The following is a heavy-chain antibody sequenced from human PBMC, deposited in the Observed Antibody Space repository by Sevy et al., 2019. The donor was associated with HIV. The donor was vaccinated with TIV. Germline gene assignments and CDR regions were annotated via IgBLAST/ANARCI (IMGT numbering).Heavy chain of an antibody. V-gene: IGHV4-39*01. Sequence: SETLSLTCTVSGGSISSSSYYWGWIRQPPGKGLEWIGSIYYSGSTYYNPSLKSRVTISVDTSKNQFSLKLSSVTAADTAVYYYARHAILRYCSSTSCPPSYYYYYGMDVWGQGTTVTVSS. J-gene: IGHJ6*02. CDR3: ARHAILRYCSSTSCPPSYYYYYGMDV. CDR1: GGSISSSSYY. D-gene: IGHD2-2*01. CDR2: IYYSGST.